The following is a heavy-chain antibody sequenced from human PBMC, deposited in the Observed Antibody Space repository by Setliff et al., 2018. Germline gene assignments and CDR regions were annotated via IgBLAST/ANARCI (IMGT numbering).Heavy chain of an antibody. CDR1: GGTFSDYY. CDR2: INHRGST. D-gene: IGHD6-6*01. Sequence: KPSETLSLTCAAYGGTFSDYYWTWIRQPPGKGLEWIGEINHRGSTNYNPSLKSRATISIDTSKDQFSLKFISMSAADTAVYFCARGRNIAARLLDSWGQGALVTVSS. V-gene: IGHV4-34*01. CDR3: ARGRNIAARLLDS. J-gene: IGHJ4*02.